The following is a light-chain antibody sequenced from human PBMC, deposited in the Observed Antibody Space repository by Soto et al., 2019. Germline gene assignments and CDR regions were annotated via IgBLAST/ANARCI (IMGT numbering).Light chain of an antibody. J-gene: IGLJ1*01. V-gene: IGLV2-14*03. CDR2: DVS. CDR3: SSYTSGTTRYV. CDR1: SSDVGGYNY. Sequence: QSVLTQPASVSGSPGQSVTISCTGTSSDVGGYNYVSWYQQNAGKAPKLTIYDVSNRPSGVSDRSSGSKSGNTASLTISGLQAEDEADYYCSSYTSGTTRYVFGTGTKVTV.